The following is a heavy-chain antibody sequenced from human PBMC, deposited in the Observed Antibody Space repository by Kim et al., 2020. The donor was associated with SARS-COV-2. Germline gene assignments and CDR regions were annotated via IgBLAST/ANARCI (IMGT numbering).Heavy chain of an antibody. J-gene: IGHJ6*02. Sequence: ASVKVSCKASGYTFTSYAMHWVRQAPGQRLEWMGWINAGNGNTKYSQKFQGRVTITRDTSASTAYMELSSLRSEDTAVYYCARDQGIYCSSTSCRYGMDVGGQGTTVTVS. D-gene: IGHD2-2*01. CDR3: ARDQGIYCSSTSCRYGMDV. CDR2: INAGNGNT. V-gene: IGHV1-3*01. CDR1: GYTFTSYA.